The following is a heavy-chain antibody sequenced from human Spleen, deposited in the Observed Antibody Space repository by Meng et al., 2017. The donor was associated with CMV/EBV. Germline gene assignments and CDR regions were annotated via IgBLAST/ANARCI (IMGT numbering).Heavy chain of an antibody. J-gene: IGHJ4*02. CDR3: TTEWRDEYCSSTSCSTN. V-gene: IGHV3-21*04. CDR1: GFTFSSYS. Sequence: GESLKISCAASGFTFSSYSMNWVRQAPGKGLEWVSSISSSTSYIYNADSVKGRFTISRDNAKNSLYLQMNSLRAEDTAVYYCTTEWRDEYCSSTSCSTNWGQGTLVTVSS. D-gene: IGHD2-2*01. CDR2: ISSSTSYI.